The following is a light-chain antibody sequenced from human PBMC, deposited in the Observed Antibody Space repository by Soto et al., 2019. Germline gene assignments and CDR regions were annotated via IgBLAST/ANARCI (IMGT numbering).Light chain of an antibody. CDR2: DVI. V-gene: IGLV2-14*03. CDR1: SSDVGGHNY. CDR3: SSFTSSGTYV. J-gene: IGLJ1*01. Sequence: QSALTQPASVSGSPGQSIIISCTGSSSDVGGHNYVSWYQQHPGKAPKLMIYDVINRPSGVSLRFSGSKSGNTASLTISGLQAEDEADYYCSSFTSSGTYVFGTGTKLTVL.